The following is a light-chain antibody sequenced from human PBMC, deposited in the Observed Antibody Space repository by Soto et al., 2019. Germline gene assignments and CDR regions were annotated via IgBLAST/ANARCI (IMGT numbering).Light chain of an antibody. CDR3: QKYNSAPWT. J-gene: IGKJ1*01. CDR2: AAS. V-gene: IGKV1-27*01. CDR1: QGISNF. Sequence: DIQMTQSPSSLSASVGDRVTITCRASQGISNFLAWYQQKPGKVPKPLMYAASTLHSGVPSRFSGSGSGTDFILTISSLQPEDVATYYCQKYNSAPWTFGQGTKVEIK.